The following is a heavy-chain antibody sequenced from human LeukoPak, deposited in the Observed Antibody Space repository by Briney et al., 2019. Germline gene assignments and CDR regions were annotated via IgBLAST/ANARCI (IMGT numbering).Heavy chain of an antibody. Sequence: SVKVSCKASGGTFSSYAIRWVRQAPGQGLEWMGRIIPILCIANYAQKCQGRVTITADKSTSTAYMELSSLRSEDTAVYYCARTRGYSYGTPGDYYYGMDVWGQGTTVTVSS. J-gene: IGHJ6*02. V-gene: IGHV1-69*04. CDR3: ARTRGYSYGTPGDYYYGMDV. CDR2: IIPILCIA. D-gene: IGHD5-18*01. CDR1: GGTFSSYA.